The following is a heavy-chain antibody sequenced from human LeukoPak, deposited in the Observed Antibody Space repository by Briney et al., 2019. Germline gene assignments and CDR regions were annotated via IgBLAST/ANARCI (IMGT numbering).Heavy chain of an antibody. CDR1: GYTLTELS. CDR2: FDPEDGET. CDR3: ATGPPLRAAFDI. V-gene: IGHV1-24*01. Sequence: GASVKVSCKVSGYTLTELSMHWVRQAPGKGLEWMGGFDPEDGETIYAQKFQGRVTMTEDTSTDTAYMELSSLRSEDTAVYYCATGPPLRAAFDIWGQGTMVTVSS. J-gene: IGHJ3*02. D-gene: IGHD4-17*01.